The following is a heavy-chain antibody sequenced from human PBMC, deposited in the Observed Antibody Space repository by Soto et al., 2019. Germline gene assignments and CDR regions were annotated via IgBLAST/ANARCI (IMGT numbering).Heavy chain of an antibody. V-gene: IGHV2-26*01. CDR3: ARIRTTGTTGGLDWFDP. J-gene: IGHJ5*02. CDR2: IFSNDEK. D-gene: IGHD1-1*01. CDR1: GCSLSNARMG. Sequence: GSGPTLVNPTETLTLTCTVSGCSLSNARMGVSWIRQPPGKALEWLAHIFSNDEKSYSTSLKSRLTISKDTSKSQVVLTMTNMDPVDTATYYCARIRTTGTTGGLDWFDPWGQGTLVTVSS.